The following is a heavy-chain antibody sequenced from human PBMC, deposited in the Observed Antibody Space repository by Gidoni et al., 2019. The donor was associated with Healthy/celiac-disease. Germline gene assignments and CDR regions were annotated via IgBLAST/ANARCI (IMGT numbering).Heavy chain of an antibody. CDR3: ARESDYGDYTQRVAFDI. J-gene: IGHJ3*02. CDR2: IIPILGIA. D-gene: IGHD4-17*01. CDR1: GGTFSGYT. Sequence: QVQLVQSGAEVKKPGSSVTVSCKASGGTFSGYTISWVRQAPGQGLEWMGRIIPILGIANYAQKFQGRVTITADKSTSTAYMEMSSLRSEDTAVYYCARESDYGDYTQRVAFDIWGQGTMVTVSS. V-gene: IGHV1-69*08.